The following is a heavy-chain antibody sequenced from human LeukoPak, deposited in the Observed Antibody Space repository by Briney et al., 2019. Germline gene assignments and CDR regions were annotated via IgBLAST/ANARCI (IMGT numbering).Heavy chain of an antibody. CDR1: GFTFSSYA. Sequence: QPGGSLRLSCAASGFTFSSYAMSWVRQAPGKGLEWVSYISSSGSTIYYADSVKGRFTISRDNAKNSLYLQMNSLRAEDTAVYYCARDRNYRGVFDYWGQGTLVTVSS. CDR2: ISSSGSTI. D-gene: IGHD1-7*01. J-gene: IGHJ4*02. CDR3: ARDRNYRGVFDY. V-gene: IGHV3-48*03.